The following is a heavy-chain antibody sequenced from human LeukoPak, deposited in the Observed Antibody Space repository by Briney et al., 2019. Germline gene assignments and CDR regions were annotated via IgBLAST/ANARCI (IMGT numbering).Heavy chain of an antibody. CDR2: IYYSGST. CDR3: ARIPPYGSGNYYYYVMDV. V-gene: IGHV4-59*01. J-gene: IGHJ6*02. D-gene: IGHD3-10*01. Sequence: PSETLSLTCTVSGGSISSYYWTWIRQPPGKGLEWIGYIYYSGSTSYNPSLKSRVTISVDTSYNQFSLKLNSVTAADTAVYFCARIPPYGSGNYYYYVMDVWGQGTTVTVSS. CDR1: GGSISSYY.